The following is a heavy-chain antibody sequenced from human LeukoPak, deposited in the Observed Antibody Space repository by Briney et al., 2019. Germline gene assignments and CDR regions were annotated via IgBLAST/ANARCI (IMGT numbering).Heavy chain of an antibody. Sequence: SETLSLTCTVSGGSISSYYWSWIRRPPGKGLEWIGYIYYSGSTNYNPSLKSRVTISVDTSKNQFSLKLSSVTAADTAVYYCAIHFGKYYFDYWGQGTLVTVSS. V-gene: IGHV4-59*01. CDR3: AIHFGKYYFDY. D-gene: IGHD2/OR15-2a*01. CDR1: GGSISSYY. J-gene: IGHJ4*02. CDR2: IYYSGST.